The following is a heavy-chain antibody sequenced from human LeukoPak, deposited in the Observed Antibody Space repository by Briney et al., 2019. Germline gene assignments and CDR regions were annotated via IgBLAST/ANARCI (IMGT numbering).Heavy chain of an antibody. Sequence: PGRSLRLSCAASGFTFSSYAMSWVRQAPGKGLEWVSVISGSGGSTYYADSVKGRFTISRDNSKNTLYLQMNSLRVEDTALYYCAIISNSHTDYWGQGTLVTVSS. D-gene: IGHD4-11*01. V-gene: IGHV3-23*01. CDR3: AIISNSHTDY. CDR1: GFTFSSYA. J-gene: IGHJ4*02. CDR2: ISGSGGST.